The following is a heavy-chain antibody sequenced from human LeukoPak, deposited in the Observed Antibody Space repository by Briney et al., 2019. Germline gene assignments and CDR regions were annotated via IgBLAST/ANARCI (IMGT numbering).Heavy chain of an antibody. D-gene: IGHD3-3*01. CDR3: AKDGFQSSEWSPPLNY. CDR2: ISGNTGST. J-gene: IGHJ4*02. CDR1: GFTLSNFA. V-gene: IGHV3-23*01. Sequence: GGSLRLSCAASGFTLSNFAMSWVRQAPGKGLEWVALISGNTGSTYYAASVKGRFTISRDIIKNTPYLQMNSLRAEDTATYYCAKDGFQSSEWSPPLNYWGQGILVVVSS.